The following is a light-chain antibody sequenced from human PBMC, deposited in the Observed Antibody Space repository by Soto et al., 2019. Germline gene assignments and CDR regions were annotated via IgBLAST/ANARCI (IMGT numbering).Light chain of an antibody. J-gene: IGKJ5*01. V-gene: IGKV3-20*01. Sequence: EIVLTQSPGTLSLSPGERATLSCRASQTVSSSFLAWYQQNPGQAPRLFIYGASSRATGIPDRFSGSGSGTDFTLTIGRLEPEDFAVYYCQQYGTLPITFGQGTRLEIK. CDR3: QQYGTLPIT. CDR1: QTVSSSF. CDR2: GAS.